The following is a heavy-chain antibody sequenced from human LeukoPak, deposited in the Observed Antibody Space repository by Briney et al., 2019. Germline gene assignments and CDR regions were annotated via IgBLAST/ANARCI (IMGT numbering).Heavy chain of an antibody. V-gene: IGHV3-48*03. D-gene: IGHD3-22*01. CDR3: ARVLHKRNYDSSDYYGY. CDR1: GFTFSSYE. Sequence: GGSLRLSCAASGFTFSSYEMNWVRQAPGKGLEWVSYISSSGSTIYYADSVKGRFTISRDNAKNSLYLQMNSLRAEDTAVYYCARVLHKRNYDSSDYYGYWGQGTLVTVSS. J-gene: IGHJ4*02. CDR2: ISSSGSTI.